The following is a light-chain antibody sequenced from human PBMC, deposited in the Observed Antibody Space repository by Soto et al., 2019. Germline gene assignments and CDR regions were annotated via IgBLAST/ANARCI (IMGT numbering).Light chain of an antibody. CDR3: QQYYSTPPS. CDR2: WAS. Sequence: DFVMTQSPDSLAVSLGERATINCKSSQNLLYSSNNKNYLAWYQQRPGQPPKLLMYWASTRESGVPDRFSGSGSGTDFTLTISSLQAADVAVYYCQQYYSTPPSFGQGTKVEIK. V-gene: IGKV4-1*01. J-gene: IGKJ1*01. CDR1: QNLLYSSNNKNY.